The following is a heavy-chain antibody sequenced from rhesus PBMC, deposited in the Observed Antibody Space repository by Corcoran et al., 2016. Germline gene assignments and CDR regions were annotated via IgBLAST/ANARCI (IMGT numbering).Heavy chain of an antibody. CDR3: TRQVAAGPFDY. CDR2: ISPDNGNK. Sequence: QVQLVQSGAEIKQPGASVKLSCKDSGYAFTSYYIHWVRQALVQGLEWIGLISPDNGNKAYAQNFQGRVTIPTDTSTSTGYMDLNSLRSEDTAVYYCTRQVAAGPFDYWGQGVLVTVSS. D-gene: IGHD6S26*01. CDR1: GYAFTSYY. V-gene: IGHV1-180*01. J-gene: IGHJ4*01.